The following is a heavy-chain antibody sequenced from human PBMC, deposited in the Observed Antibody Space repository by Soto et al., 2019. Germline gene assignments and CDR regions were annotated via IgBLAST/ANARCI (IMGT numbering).Heavy chain of an antibody. CDR3: ATYGTYSSAWGTNAFDI. V-gene: IGHV3-74*01. J-gene: IGHJ3*02. CDR2: INNDGRTT. D-gene: IGHD6-19*01. CDR1: GFTFSTYW. Sequence: EVPLVESGGGXVQXXXXXXXSXXXSGFTFSTYWMHWVRQAPGKXXVWVXRINNDGRTTNYADSVKGRFTISRDNAKNTLYLQMNSLRAEDTAVYYCATYGTYSSAWGTNAFDIWGQGTMVAVSS.